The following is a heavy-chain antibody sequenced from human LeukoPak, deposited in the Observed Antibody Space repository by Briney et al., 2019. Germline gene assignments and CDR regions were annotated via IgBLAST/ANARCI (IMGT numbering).Heavy chain of an antibody. J-gene: IGHJ4*02. Sequence: SETLSLTCTVSGGSISSSSYYWGWIRQPPGKGLEWIGSIYYSGSTYYNPSLKSRVTISVDTSKNQFSLKLSSVTAADTAVYYCARDHPGYNYCYFDYWGQGTLVTVSS. CDR1: GGSISSSSYY. CDR3: ARDHPGYNYCYFDY. V-gene: IGHV4-39*07. D-gene: IGHD5-24*01. CDR2: IYYSGST.